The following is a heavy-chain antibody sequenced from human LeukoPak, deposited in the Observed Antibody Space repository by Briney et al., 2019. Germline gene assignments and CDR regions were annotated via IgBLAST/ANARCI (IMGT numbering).Heavy chain of an antibody. CDR1: GGTFSSYA. Sequence: SVKVSCKASGGTFSSYAISWVRQAPGQGLEWMGGIIPIFGTANYAQKFQGRVTMTTDTSTSTAYMELRSLRSDDTAVYYCARHGNWNYGSYWGQGTLVTVSS. D-gene: IGHD1-7*01. CDR2: IIPIFGTA. J-gene: IGHJ4*02. CDR3: ARHGNWNYGSY. V-gene: IGHV1-69*05.